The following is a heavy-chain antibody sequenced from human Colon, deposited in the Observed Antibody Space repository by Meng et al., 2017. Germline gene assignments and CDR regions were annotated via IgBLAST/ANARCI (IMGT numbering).Heavy chain of an antibody. V-gene: IGHV3-30*15. CDR2: ISYDGSNK. CDR3: ASSDYVWASYSY. Sequence: VPLFSSGGGVVQPWGSLRLSCAASGFPFNLYAMHWVRQAPGKGLEWVAVISYDGSNKYYADSVKGRFTISRDNSNNSLSLQLSSLRPDDTAVYYCASSDYVWASYSYWGQGTLVTVSS. D-gene: IGHD3-16*01. J-gene: IGHJ4*02. CDR1: GFPFNLYA.